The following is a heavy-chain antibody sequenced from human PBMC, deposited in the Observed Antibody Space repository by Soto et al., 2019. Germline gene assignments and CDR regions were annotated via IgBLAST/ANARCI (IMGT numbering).Heavy chain of an antibody. Sequence: GSLRLSCAASGLKFSNYAMSWVRQAPGKGLEWVSLISATGGGTYYADSVKGRFTISRDNSHNTLYLQVHSLTAEDTAVYYCAKDRRAGGNSAFYFDFWGQGAQVTVSS. J-gene: IGHJ4*02. CDR3: AKDRRAGGNSAFYFDF. V-gene: IGHV3-23*01. CDR1: GLKFSNYA. D-gene: IGHD3-16*01. CDR2: ISATGGGT.